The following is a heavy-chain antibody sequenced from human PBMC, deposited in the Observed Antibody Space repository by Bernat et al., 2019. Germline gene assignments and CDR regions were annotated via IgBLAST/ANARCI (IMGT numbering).Heavy chain of an antibody. D-gene: IGHD2-21*02. J-gene: IGHJ3*02. Sequence: EVQLVESGGGLVQPGGSLKLSCAASGFTFSGSAMHWVRQASGKGLEWVVRIRSKANSYATAYAASVKGRFTISRDDSKTTAYLQMNSLNTEDTAVYYCTGSVVVTAERYSGAFDIWGQGTMVTVSS. V-gene: IGHV3-73*02. CDR3: TGSVVVTAERYSGAFDI. CDR2: IRSKANSYAT. CDR1: GFTFSGSA.